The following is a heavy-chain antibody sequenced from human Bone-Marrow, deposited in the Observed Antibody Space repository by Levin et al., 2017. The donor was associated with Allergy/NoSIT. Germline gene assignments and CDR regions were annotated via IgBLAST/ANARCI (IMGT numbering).Heavy chain of an antibody. CDR2: IKEDGSEK. CDR3: ARAQFRRATIGARWFDP. Sequence: PGGSLRLSCAASGFTFSNSWMSWVRQAPGKGLEWVANIKEDGSEKYYVDSVKGRFTISRDNAKNSLFVQMNSLRVEDTAVYYCARAQFRRATIGARWFDPWGQGTLVTVSS. D-gene: IGHD5-24*01. CDR1: GFTFSNSW. J-gene: IGHJ5*02. V-gene: IGHV3-7*01.